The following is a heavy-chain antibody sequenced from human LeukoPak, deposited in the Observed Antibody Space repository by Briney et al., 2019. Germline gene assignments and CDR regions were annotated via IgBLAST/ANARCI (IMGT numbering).Heavy chain of an antibody. V-gene: IGHV1-69*06. CDR3: ARDHGYYDILTGYYKD. D-gene: IGHD3-9*01. Sequence: SVKVSCKASGGTFSSYAISWVRQAPGQGLEWMGGIIPIFGTANYAQKFQGRVTITADKSTSTAYLELSSLRSEDTAVYYCARDHGYYDILTGYYKDWGQGTLVTVSS. J-gene: IGHJ4*02. CDR2: IIPIFGTA. CDR1: GGTFSSYA.